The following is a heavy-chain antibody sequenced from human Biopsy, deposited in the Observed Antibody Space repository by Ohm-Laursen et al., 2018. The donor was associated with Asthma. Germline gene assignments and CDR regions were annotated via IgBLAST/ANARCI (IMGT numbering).Heavy chain of an antibody. D-gene: IGHD3-9*01. J-gene: IGHJ3*02. CDR3: ARTYYDFLTGQVIDAFAI. CDR2: INAGNGNT. V-gene: IGHV1-3*01. Sequence: GTSVKVPCKASGYTFINYAIHWVRQAPGQRLEWMGWINAGNGNTKYSQKFQGRVTITRDTSASTAYMELSSLRSEDTAVYYCARTYYDFLTGQVIDAFAIWGQGTMVTVSS. CDR1: GYTFINYA.